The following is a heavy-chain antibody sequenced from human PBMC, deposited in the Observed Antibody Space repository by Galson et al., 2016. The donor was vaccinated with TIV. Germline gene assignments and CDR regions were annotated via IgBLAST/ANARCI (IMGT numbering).Heavy chain of an antibody. CDR2: IYHSGRT. Sequence: LSLTCTVSGGPIYSGDYYWSWIRQPPGKGLEWIGYIYHSGRTYYNPSLQSRLSMSVDTSRNQFSLRLSSVTAADTAVYYCARRQLWFWYFDLWGRGTLVTVSS. J-gene: IGHJ2*01. D-gene: IGHD5-18*01. V-gene: IGHV4-30-4*01. CDR1: GGPIYSGDYY. CDR3: ARRQLWFWYFDL.